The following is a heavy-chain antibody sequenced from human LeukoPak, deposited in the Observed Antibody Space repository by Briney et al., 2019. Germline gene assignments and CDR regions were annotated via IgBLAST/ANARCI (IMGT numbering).Heavy chain of an antibody. V-gene: IGHV3-30*18. CDR3: AKDIHYYGPGSSPQY. D-gene: IGHD3-10*01. CDR1: GFTFSNYA. Sequence: GRSLRLSCEASGFTFSNYAMHWVRRAPGKGLEWVALISYDGSTKHYADSVKGRFTISRDNSKNTLSLQINSLRSEDTAVYYCAKDIHYYGPGSSPQYWGQGTLVTVSS. CDR2: ISYDGSTK. J-gene: IGHJ4*02.